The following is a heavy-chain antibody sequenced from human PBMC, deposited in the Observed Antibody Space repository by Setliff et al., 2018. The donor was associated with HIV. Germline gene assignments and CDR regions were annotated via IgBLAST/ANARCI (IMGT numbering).Heavy chain of an antibody. D-gene: IGHD6-19*01. V-gene: IGHV1-3*01. CDR3: AREGQWLDLGDAFDI. CDR1: GHTFTTYT. CDR2: INAGDGNT. J-gene: IGHJ3*02. Sequence: ASVKVSCKAYGHTFTTYTIHWVRQAPGQRLEWMGWINAGDGNTKYSQKFQGRVTITRDTSATTAFMELSSLRSEDTAVYYCAREGQWLDLGDAFDIWGQGTVVTVSS.